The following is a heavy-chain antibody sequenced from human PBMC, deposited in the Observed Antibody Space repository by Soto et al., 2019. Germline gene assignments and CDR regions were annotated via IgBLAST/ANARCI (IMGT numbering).Heavy chain of an antibody. V-gene: IGHV4-30-4*01. D-gene: IGHD2-15*01. J-gene: IGHJ5*02. CDR3: AKMGGYCSGGSCYDPSWFDP. Sequence: SETLSLTCTVSGESISSGDYYWSWIRQPPGKGLEWIGYIYYSGSTYYNPSLKSRVTISVDTSKNQFSLKLSSVTAADTAVYYCAKMGGYCSGGSCYDPSWFDPWGQGTLVTVSS. CDR1: GESISSGDYY. CDR2: IYYSGST.